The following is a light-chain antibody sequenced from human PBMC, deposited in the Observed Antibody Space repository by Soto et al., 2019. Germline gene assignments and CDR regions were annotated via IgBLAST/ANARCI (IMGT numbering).Light chain of an antibody. CDR1: SSDVGSYNL. J-gene: IGLJ1*01. Sequence: QSVLTQPASVSGSPGQSITMSCKGTSSDVGSYNLISWYQQHPGKAPKLIIYEGDKRPSGVSDRFSGSKSGNTASLTISGLQAEYESDYYCCSYAGRGVFGTGTKLTVL. CDR3: CSYAGRGV. CDR2: EGD. V-gene: IGLV2-23*01.